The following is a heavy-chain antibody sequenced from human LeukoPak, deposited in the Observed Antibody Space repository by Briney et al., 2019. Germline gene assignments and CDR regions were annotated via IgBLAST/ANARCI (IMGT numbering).Heavy chain of an antibody. Sequence: PSETLSLTCSVSGGSISSLYWSWIRQPPGKGLEWIGYIYYSGITNYNPSLKSRVTISVDTSKNQFSLKLSSVTAADTAVYYCARLHYDSSGYYYFDYWGQGTLVTVSS. CDR3: ARLHYDSSGYYYFDY. CDR2: IYYSGIT. CDR1: GGSISSLY. V-gene: IGHV4-59*08. J-gene: IGHJ4*02. D-gene: IGHD3-22*01.